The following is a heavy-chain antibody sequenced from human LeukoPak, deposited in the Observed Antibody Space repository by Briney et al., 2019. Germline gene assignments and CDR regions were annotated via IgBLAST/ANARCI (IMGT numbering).Heavy chain of an antibody. Sequence: ASVKVSCKVSGYTLTELSMHWVRRAPGKGLEWMGGFDPEDGETIYAQKFQGRVTMTEDTSTDTAYMELSSLRSEDTAVYYCATGGVSDGNFDYWGQGTLVTVSS. D-gene: IGHD5-18*01. J-gene: IGHJ4*02. V-gene: IGHV1-24*01. CDR1: GYTLTELS. CDR3: ATGGVSDGNFDY. CDR2: FDPEDGET.